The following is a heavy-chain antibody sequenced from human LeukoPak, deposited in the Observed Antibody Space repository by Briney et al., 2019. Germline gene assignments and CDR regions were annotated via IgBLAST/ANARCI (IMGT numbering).Heavy chain of an antibody. CDR2: ISTYNENT. CDR1: GYTVTTYN. D-gene: IGHD1-26*01. CDR3: ARQSTRLFNTGSYYPPPAYDY. J-gene: IGHJ4*02. V-gene: IGHV1-18*01. Sequence: ASVKVSCKSSGYTVTTYNINWGRQAPGQALEWMGWISTYNENTNYTHKLHRRGTMTTDTSTSTPYMELRSLRSDDTAVYCCARQSTRLFNTGSYYPPPAYDYWGQGTLVIVS.